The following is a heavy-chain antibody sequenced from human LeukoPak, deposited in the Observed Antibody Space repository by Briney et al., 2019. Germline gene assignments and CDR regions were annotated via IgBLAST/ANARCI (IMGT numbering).Heavy chain of an antibody. CDR1: GGSISSYY. V-gene: IGHV4-59*12. Sequence: SETLSLTCTVSGGSISSYYWSWIRQPPGKGLEWIGYIYYSGSTNYNPSLKSRVTISVDTSKNQFSLKLSSVTAADTAVYYCAKYYYDSSGSYDAFDIWGQGTMVTVSS. D-gene: IGHD3-22*01. J-gene: IGHJ3*02. CDR2: IYYSGST. CDR3: AKYYYDSSGSYDAFDI.